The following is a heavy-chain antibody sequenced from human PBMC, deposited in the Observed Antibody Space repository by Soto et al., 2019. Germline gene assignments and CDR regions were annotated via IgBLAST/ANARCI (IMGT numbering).Heavy chain of an antibody. CDR2: ISPNSGAS. CDR3: ASWRDVVDPHHF. J-gene: IGHJ4*02. CDR1: GYSFIDYY. V-gene: IGHV1-2*02. D-gene: IGHD5-12*01. Sequence: ASVKVSCKTSGYSFIDYYIHWMRQAPGQVLEWMGWISPNSGASNYTQNFQGRVTMTRDRSTDTVYMELTGLRSEDTAVYYCASWRDVVDPHHFWVPGTLVTVST.